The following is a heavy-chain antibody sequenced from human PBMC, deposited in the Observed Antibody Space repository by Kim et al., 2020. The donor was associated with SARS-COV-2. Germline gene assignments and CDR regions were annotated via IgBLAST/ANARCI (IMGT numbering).Heavy chain of an antibody. CDR2: IYYSGST. D-gene: IGHD3-16*01. Sequence: SETLSLTCTVSGGSISSYYWSWIRQPPGKGLEWIGYIYYSGSTNYNPSLKSRVTISVDTSKNQFSLKLSSVTAADTAVYYCARHLGVLGLAYFDYWGQGTLVTVSS. CDR3: ARHLGVLGLAYFDY. J-gene: IGHJ4*02. V-gene: IGHV4-59*08. CDR1: GGSISSYY.